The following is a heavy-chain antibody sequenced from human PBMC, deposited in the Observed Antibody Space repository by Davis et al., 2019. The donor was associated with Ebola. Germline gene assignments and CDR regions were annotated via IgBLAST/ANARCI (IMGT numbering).Heavy chain of an antibody. D-gene: IGHD6-19*01. CDR2: IYPDDSDT. Sequence: GESLKIPCKASGYRFSTYWIGWVRQMPGRGLQWLGIIYPDDSDTTYSPSFQGQITSPADRSISTAYLQWRSLKASDTAMYYCALLPYRSSWNDGFDFWGQGTVVTVSS. V-gene: IGHV5-51*01. CDR3: ALLPYRSSWNDGFDF. J-gene: IGHJ3*01. CDR1: GYRFSTYW.